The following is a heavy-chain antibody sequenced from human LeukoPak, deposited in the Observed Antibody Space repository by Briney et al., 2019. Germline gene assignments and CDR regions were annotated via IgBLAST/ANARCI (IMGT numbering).Heavy chain of an antibody. CDR1: GGSFSGYY. CDR3: ARGPVIAAAGNFDY. V-gene: IGHV4-34*01. CDR2: INHSGST. J-gene: IGHJ4*02. Sequence: SETLSLTCAVYGGSFSGYYWSWVRQPPGKGLEWVGEINHSGSTNYNTSLTSRVTISVDTSKKQFSLKLGSVTAADTAVYYCARGPVIAAAGNFDYWGQGTLVIVSS. D-gene: IGHD6-13*01.